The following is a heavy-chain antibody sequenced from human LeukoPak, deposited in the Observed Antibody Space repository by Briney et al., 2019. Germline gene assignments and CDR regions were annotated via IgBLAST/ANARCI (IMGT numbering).Heavy chain of an antibody. Sequence: GGSLRLSCAASGFTFSTSWMSWVRQASGKGREWVANIKQDGSEKYYVDSVKGRFTISRDNAKNSLYLQMNSLRAEDRAVYYCARLSTAAADADYWGQGTLVTVSS. CDR2: IKQDGSEK. D-gene: IGHD6-13*01. J-gene: IGHJ4*02. V-gene: IGHV3-7*01. CDR3: ARLSTAAADADY. CDR1: GFTFSTSW.